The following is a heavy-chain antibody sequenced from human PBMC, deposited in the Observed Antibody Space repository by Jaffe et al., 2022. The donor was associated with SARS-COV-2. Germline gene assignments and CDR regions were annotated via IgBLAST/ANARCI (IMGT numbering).Heavy chain of an antibody. J-gene: IGHJ6*02. D-gene: IGHD2-2*01. CDR1: GFTFSTSS. Sequence: EVQLVESGGGLVQPGGSLRLSCVASGFTFSTSSMNWVRQAPGKGLEWVSYIGSSNTIWYADSVKGRFTISRDNAKNSLYLQMNSLRDEDTAVYYCARDRGLVIPAVGTVYYYGMDVWGQGTTVTVSS. CDR2: IGSSNTI. V-gene: IGHV3-48*02. CDR3: ARDRGLVIPAVGTVYYYGMDV.